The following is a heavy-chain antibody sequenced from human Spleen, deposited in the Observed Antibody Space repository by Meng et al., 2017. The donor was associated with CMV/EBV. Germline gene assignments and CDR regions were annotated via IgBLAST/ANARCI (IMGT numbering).Heavy chain of an antibody. CDR2: ISSSSSYI. V-gene: IGHV3-21*01. CDR3: ARVGRYSPTLGY. Sequence: EVQLVESGGGLVKPGGSLRLSCAASGFTFSSYSMNWVRQAPGKGLEWVSSISSSSSYIYYADSVKGRFTISRDNAKNSLYLQMNSLRAEDTAVYYCARVGRYSPTLGYWGQGTLVTVSS. J-gene: IGHJ4*02. D-gene: IGHD2-21*01. CDR1: GFTFSSYS.